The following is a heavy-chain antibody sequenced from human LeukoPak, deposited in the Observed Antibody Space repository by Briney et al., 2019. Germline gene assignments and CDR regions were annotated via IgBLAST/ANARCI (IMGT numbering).Heavy chain of an antibody. V-gene: IGHV1-69*04. D-gene: IGHD5-18*01. CDR2: IIPILGIA. Sequence: SSVKVSYKPSRGTFRSYAIRWLRQPAAQGVEWMGGIIPILGIATYAQKFQGRVTITADKSTSTAYMELSSLRSEDTAVYYCAGDVDTSDYWGQGTLVTVSS. CDR1: RGTFRSYA. J-gene: IGHJ4*02. CDR3: AGDVDTSDY.